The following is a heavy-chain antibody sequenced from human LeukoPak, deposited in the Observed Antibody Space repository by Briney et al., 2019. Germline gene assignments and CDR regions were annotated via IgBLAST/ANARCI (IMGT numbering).Heavy chain of an antibody. V-gene: IGHV6-1*01. CDR1: GYSVSNNSAA. D-gene: IGHD6-13*01. Sequence: SQTLSLTCTISGYSVSNNSAAWNWIRQSPSRGLEWLGRTYYRSKWYNDYAVSVTSRITISPDTSKNQFSLQLKSVTPDDTAVYYCARGRSWGESGFDYWGQGTLVTVSS. CDR3: ARGRSWGESGFDY. CDR2: TYYRSKWYN. J-gene: IGHJ4*02.